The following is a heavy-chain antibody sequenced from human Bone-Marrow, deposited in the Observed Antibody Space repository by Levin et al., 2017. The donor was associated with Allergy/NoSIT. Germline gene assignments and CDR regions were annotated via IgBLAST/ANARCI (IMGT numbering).Heavy chain of an antibody. Sequence: LSLTCAASGFTFSSSGMHWVRQAPGKGLEWVAVIWHDGSNKYYADSVKGRFTISRDNSKNTLYLQMNSLRAEDTAVYYCARCKVGAPLANGMDVWGQGTTVTVSS. V-gene: IGHV3-33*01. CDR3: ARCKVGAPLANGMDV. CDR2: IWHDGSNK. D-gene: IGHD1-26*01. J-gene: IGHJ6*02. CDR1: GFTFSSSG.